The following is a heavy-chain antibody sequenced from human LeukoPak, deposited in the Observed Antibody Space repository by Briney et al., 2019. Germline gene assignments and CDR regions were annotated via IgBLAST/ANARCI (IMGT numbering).Heavy chain of an antibody. V-gene: IGHV3-11*01. CDR1: GFTFSDYN. J-gene: IGHJ4*02. CDR2: ISRSGSTK. D-gene: IGHD2-15*01. Sequence: GGSLRLSCAASGFTFSDYNMRWIRQAPGKGLEWVSSISRSGSTKYYADSVKGRFTISRDNAKNSLFLQMNSLRAEDTAVYYCARVRVVAATPYYFDYWGQGTLVTVSS. CDR3: ARVRVVAATPYYFDY.